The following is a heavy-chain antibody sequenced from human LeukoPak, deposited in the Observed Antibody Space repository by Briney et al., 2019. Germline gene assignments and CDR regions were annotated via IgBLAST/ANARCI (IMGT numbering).Heavy chain of an antibody. CDR3: ARHAGGIAASGTRPFDY. J-gene: IGHJ4*02. CDR2: ISYGGST. Sequence: SETLSLTCTVSGASFSSSTYYWAWIRQPPGKGLEWIGSISYGGSTYYNPSLKSRVTMSVDTSKNQFSLNLSSATAADTAVYYCARHAGGIAASGTRPFDYWGQGTLLTVSS. D-gene: IGHD6-13*01. V-gene: IGHV4-39*01. CDR1: GASFSSSTYY.